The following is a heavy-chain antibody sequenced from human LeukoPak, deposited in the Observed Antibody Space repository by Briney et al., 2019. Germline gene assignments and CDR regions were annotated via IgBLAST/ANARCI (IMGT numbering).Heavy chain of an antibody. CDR1: GYTFSSYD. CDR3: ARGTGEGYSYGRYYFDY. Sequence: ASVKVSCKASGYTFSSYDIIWVRQATGQGLEWMGWMNPNSGYTGSAQKFQGRVTMTSDTSISTAYMELSSLRFEDTAVYYCARGTGEGYSYGRYYFDYWGQGTLVTVSS. CDR2: MNPNSGYT. J-gene: IGHJ4*02. V-gene: IGHV1-8*01. D-gene: IGHD5-18*01.